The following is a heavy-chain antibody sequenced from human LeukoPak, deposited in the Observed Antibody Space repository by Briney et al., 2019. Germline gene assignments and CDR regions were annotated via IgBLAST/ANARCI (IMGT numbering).Heavy chain of an antibody. V-gene: IGHV5-51*01. CDR2: IYPGDSDT. Sequence: GESLKISCKGSGYSFTSYWIGWVRQMPGKGLEWMGIIYPGDSDTRYSPSFQGQVTISADKSISTAYLQWSSLKASDTAMYYCARLPGVVPAAKNWFDPWGQGTLVAVSS. J-gene: IGHJ5*02. CDR3: ARLPGVVPAAKNWFDP. D-gene: IGHD2-2*01. CDR1: GYSFTSYW.